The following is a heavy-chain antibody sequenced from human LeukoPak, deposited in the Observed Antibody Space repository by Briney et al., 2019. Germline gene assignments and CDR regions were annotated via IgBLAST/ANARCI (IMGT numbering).Heavy chain of an antibody. CDR3: ARDGSRVAGTGGWDFDY. D-gene: IGHD6-19*01. CDR1: GFTFSSYA. Sequence: PGGSLRLSCAASGFTFSSYAMHWVRQAPGKGLEWVAVISYDGSNKYYADSVKGRFTISRDNSKNTLYLQMNSLRAEDTAVYYCARDGSRVAGTGGWDFDYWGQGTLVTVSS. J-gene: IGHJ4*02. V-gene: IGHV3-30*04. CDR2: ISYDGSNK.